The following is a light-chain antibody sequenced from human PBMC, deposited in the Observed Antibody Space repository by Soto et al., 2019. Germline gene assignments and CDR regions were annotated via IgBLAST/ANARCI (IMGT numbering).Light chain of an antibody. V-gene: IGKV3-15*01. J-gene: IGKJ1*01. CDR3: QQYHYWWA. CDR2: GAS. Sequence: EIVMTQSPSTLSVSPGERATLSCRASQSISSHLAWYQQKPGQAPRLLIHGASTRATGIPARFSGSGSGTEFTLVISSLQSEDFAVYYCQQYHYWWAFGQGTKVDIK. CDR1: QSISSH.